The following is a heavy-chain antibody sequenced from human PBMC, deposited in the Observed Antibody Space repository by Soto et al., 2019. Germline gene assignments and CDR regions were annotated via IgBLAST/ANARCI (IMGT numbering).Heavy chain of an antibody. V-gene: IGHV1-18*04. CDR3: ARGTPFLEWLLSRYYFDY. J-gene: IGHJ4*02. D-gene: IGHD3-3*02. CDR1: GYTFSTYG. Sequence: ASVKVSCKSSGYTFSTYGISWVRQAPGQGLEWMGWISGYNGNTNYGQKFQGRVTMTADTSTSTSYMELRTLRSDDTAVYYCARGTPFLEWLLSRYYFDYCGQGTRVTVAS. CDR2: ISGYNGNT.